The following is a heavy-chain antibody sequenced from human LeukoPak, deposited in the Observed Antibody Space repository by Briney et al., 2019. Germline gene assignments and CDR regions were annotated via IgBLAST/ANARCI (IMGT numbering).Heavy chain of an antibody. D-gene: IGHD6-19*01. CDR1: GGSISSNY. Sequence: PSETLSLTCTVSGGSISSNYWSWIRQPPGKGLEWIGYIYYSGSTNYNPSLKSRVTISVDTSKNQFSLKLSSVTAADTAVYYCARYSSGWYALSWGQGTLVTVSS. V-gene: IGHV4-59*01. CDR2: IYYSGST. CDR3: ARYSSGWYALS. J-gene: IGHJ4*02.